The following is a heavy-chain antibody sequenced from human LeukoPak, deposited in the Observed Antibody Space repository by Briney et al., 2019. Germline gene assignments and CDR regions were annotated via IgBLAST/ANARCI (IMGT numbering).Heavy chain of an antibody. V-gene: IGHV3-48*03. J-gene: IGHJ4*02. CDR2: ISTSGSTI. Sequence: PGGSLRLSCAASGFTFSSYEMNWVRQAPGKGLEWVSYISTSGSTIYYADSVKGRFTISRDNAKNSLYLQMNSLRAEDTALYYCARVSYSSSYYFDYWGQGTQVTVSS. CDR1: GFTFSSYE. CDR3: ARVSYSSSYYFDY. D-gene: IGHD6-6*01.